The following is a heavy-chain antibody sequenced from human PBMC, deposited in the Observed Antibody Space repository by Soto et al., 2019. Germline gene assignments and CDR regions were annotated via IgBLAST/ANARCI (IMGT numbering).Heavy chain of an antibody. CDR1: GFTFTNYG. V-gene: IGHV1-18*03. D-gene: IGHD6-6*01. Sequence: ASVKVSCKASGFTFTNYGISWVRQAPGLGLEWMGWISAYKGNTNYAQKFQGRVTMTTDTSTSTAYLELRSLRSDDMAVYFCASRSGQLPYYFDYWGQGTQVTVSS. CDR3: ASRSGQLPYYFDY. J-gene: IGHJ4*02. CDR2: ISAYKGNT.